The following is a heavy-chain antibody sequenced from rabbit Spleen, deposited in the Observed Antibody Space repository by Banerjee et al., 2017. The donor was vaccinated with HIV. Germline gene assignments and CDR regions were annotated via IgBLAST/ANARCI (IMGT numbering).Heavy chain of an antibody. J-gene: IGHJ6*01. V-gene: IGHV1S40*01. D-gene: IGHD1-1*01. CDR1: GFSFNSGYD. CDR3: ARGASSSGDGYNV. Sequence: QSLEESGGGLVKPGASLTLTCKASGFSFNSGYDMCWVRQAPGKGLEWVACAYAGSSGSTYSATWAKGRFTISKTSSTTVTLQMTSLTAADTATYFCARGASSSGDGYNVWGQGTLVTVS. CDR2: AYAGSSGST.